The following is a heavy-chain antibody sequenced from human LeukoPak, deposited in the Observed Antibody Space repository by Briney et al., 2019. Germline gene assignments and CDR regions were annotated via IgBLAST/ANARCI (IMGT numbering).Heavy chain of an antibody. CDR3: ASSRIMDTAMGGAVDI. CDR1: GFTFSSYE. V-gene: IGHV3-48*03. CDR2: ISSSGSTI. D-gene: IGHD5-18*01. Sequence: GGSLRLSCAASGFTFSSYEMNWVRQAPGKGLEWVSYISSSGSTIYYADSVKGRFTISRDNAKNSLYLQMNSLRAEDTAVYYCASSRIMDTAMGGAVDIWGQGTMVTVSS. J-gene: IGHJ3*02.